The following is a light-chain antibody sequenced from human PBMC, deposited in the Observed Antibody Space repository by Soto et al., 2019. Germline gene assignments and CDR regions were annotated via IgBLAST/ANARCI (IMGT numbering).Light chain of an antibody. CDR1: QSVSSY. J-gene: IGKJ1*01. V-gene: IGKV3-11*01. CDR2: DAS. CDR3: QQRSSWPPWT. Sequence: EIVLTQSPATLSLSPGERATLSCRASQSVSSYLAWYQQKPGQAPRLLIYDASNRATGIPARFSGSGSGTDFTLTISSLEPVDFAVYYCQQRSSWPPWTFGQGTKVEIK.